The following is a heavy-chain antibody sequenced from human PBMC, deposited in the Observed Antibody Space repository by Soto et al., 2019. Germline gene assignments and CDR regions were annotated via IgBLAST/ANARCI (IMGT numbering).Heavy chain of an antibody. CDR3: ARTGVAAKRGWFDP. V-gene: IGHV4-61*01. CDR1: GGSVSSGSYY. J-gene: IGHJ5*02. Sequence: QVQLQESGPGLVKPSETLSLTCTVSGGSVSSGSYYWSWIRQPPGKGLEWIGYIYYSGSTNYNPSLKSRVTISVDTSKNQFSLKLSSVTAADTAVYYCARTGVAAKRGWFDPWGQGTLVTVSS. CDR2: IYYSGST. D-gene: IGHD2-21*01.